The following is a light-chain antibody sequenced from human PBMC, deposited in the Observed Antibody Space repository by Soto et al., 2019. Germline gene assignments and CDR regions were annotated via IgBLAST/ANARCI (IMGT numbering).Light chain of an antibody. CDR1: QSVSNNY. Sequence: EIVLTQSPGTLSLSPGERATLSCRASQSVSNNYLAWYQQKPGQPPRLLIHDTSNRVIGIPARFSGSGSGTEFTLTISSLQPDDFATYYCQQYNSYRTFGQGTKVDIK. V-gene: IGKV3-20*01. CDR3: QQYNSYRT. J-gene: IGKJ1*01. CDR2: DTS.